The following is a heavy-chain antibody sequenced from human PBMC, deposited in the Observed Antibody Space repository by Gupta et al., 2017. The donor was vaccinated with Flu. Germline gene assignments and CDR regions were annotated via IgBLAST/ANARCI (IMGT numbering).Heavy chain of an antibody. V-gene: IGHV3-72*01. J-gene: IGHJ4*02. CDR3: VRDLGADSVGWAPFDY. CDR2: IRNKDNSYTI. CDR1: GFIFNDYY. D-gene: IGHD1-26*01. Sequence: EVQLVESGGGLVQPGGSLRLSCATSGFIFNDYYLDWVRQAPGKGLEWVGRIRNKDNSYTIQYAASVKGRFTISRDDSRNTLYLQMNSLXTXDTAVYXCVRDLGADSVGWAPFDYGGQGTMVTVSS.